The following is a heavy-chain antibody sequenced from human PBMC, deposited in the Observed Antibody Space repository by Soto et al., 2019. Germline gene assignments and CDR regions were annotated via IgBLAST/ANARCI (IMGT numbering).Heavy chain of an antibody. J-gene: IGHJ6*03. CDR3: ASLYGEYYYYYMDV. V-gene: IGHV4-59*08. Sequence: QVQLQESGPGLVKPSETLSLTCTVSGGSISSYYWSWIRQPPGKGLEWIGYIYYSGSTNYNPSLKSRVTISVDTSKNQFSLKLSSVTAADTAVYYCASLYGEYYYYYMDVWDKGTTVTVSS. CDR2: IYYSGST. D-gene: IGHD3-10*01. CDR1: GGSISSYY.